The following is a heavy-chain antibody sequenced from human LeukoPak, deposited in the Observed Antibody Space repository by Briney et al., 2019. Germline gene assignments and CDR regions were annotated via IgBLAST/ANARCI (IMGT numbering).Heavy chain of an antibody. D-gene: IGHD3-10*01. J-gene: IGHJ4*02. V-gene: IGHV1-2*02. Sequence: ASVKVSCKASGYSFTGYYIHWVRQAPGQGLEWMGWINPNSGGTNYAQKFQGRVTMTRDTSISTAYMELSRLRSDDTAVYYCARVGPGYYGSGSYYNVPFDYWGQGTLVTVSS. CDR2: INPNSGGT. CDR3: ARVGPGYYGSGSYYNVPFDY. CDR1: GYSFTGYY.